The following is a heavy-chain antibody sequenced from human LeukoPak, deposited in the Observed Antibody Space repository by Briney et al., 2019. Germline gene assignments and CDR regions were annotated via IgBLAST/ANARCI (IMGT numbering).Heavy chain of an antibody. Sequence: SETLSLTCTVSGGSISNSYWSWIRQPAGKGLEWIGRIYTSGSTNYNPSLKSRVTMSVDTSRNQFSLRVTSVTAADTAVYYCAGGSGSIPSWGQGTLVTVSS. CDR2: IYTSGST. CDR1: GGSISNSY. D-gene: IGHD3-10*01. V-gene: IGHV4-4*07. CDR3: AGGSGSIPS. J-gene: IGHJ4*02.